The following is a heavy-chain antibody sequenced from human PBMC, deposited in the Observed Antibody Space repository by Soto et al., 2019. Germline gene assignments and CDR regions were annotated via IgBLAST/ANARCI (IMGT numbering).Heavy chain of an antibody. Sequence: GGSLRLSCAASGFTFGSYAMSWVRQAPGKGLEWVSAISGSGGSTYYADSVKGRFTISRDNSKNTLYLQMNSLRAEDTAVYYCAKELAGSGSYYYYYGMDVWGQGTTVTVSS. J-gene: IGHJ6*02. CDR2: ISGSGGST. CDR3: AKELAGSGSYYYYYGMDV. D-gene: IGHD3-10*01. CDR1: GFTFGSYA. V-gene: IGHV3-23*01.